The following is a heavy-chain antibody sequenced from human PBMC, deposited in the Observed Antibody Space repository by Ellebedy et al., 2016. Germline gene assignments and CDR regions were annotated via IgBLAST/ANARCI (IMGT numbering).Heavy chain of an antibody. J-gene: IGHJ3*02. CDR3: TDSIFGVVNDAFDI. D-gene: IGHD3-3*01. CDR2: IKSKTDGGTT. CDR1: NFTFSNVW. Sequence: GESLKISXAASNFTFSNVWMNWVRQAPGKGLEWVGRIKSKTDGGTTDYAAPVKGRFTISRDDSKNTLYLQMNSLKTEDTAVYYCTDSIFGVVNDAFDIWGQGTMVTVSS. V-gene: IGHV3-15*07.